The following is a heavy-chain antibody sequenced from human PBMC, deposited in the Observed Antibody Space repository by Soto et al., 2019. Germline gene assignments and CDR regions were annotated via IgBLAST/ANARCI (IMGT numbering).Heavy chain of an antibody. J-gene: IGHJ4*02. CDR1: GLTFRSYG. D-gene: IGHD3-22*01. CDR3: ARDYYKYYDSSGYYRSPAY. Sequence: GGSLRLSCAASGLTFRSYGMHWVRQAPGKGLEWVALISNDGSDKDYADSVKGRFTISRDNSRNTLFLQMNSLRAEDTAVYYCARDYYKYYDSSGYYRSPAYWGQGTLVTVSS. V-gene: IGHV3-30-3*01. CDR2: ISNDGSDK.